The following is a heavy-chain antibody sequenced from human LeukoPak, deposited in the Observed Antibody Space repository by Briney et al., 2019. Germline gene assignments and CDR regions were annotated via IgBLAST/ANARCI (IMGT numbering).Heavy chain of an antibody. CDR3: AKAIPLFDWLLGGIDY. D-gene: IGHD3-9*01. V-gene: IGHV3-30*02. CDR1: GFTFSSYG. J-gene: IGHJ4*02. Sequence: QPGGSLRLSCAASGFTFSSYGMHWVRQAPGKGLEWVAFIRYDGSNKYYADSVKGRFTISRDNSKNTLYLQVNSLRAEDTAVYYCAKAIPLFDWLLGGIDYWGQGTLVTVSS. CDR2: IRYDGSNK.